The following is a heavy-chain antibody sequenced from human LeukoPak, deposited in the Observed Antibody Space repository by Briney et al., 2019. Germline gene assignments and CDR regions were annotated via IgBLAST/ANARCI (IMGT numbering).Heavy chain of an antibody. CDR2: ISAYNGNT. CDR1: GYTFTSYG. V-gene: IGHV1-18*01. D-gene: IGHD4-17*01. Sequence: ASVTVSCKASGYTFTSYGISWVRQAPGQGLEWMGWISAYNGNTNYAQKVQGRVTMTTDTSTSTAYMELRSLRSDDTAVYYCARARGSTVTTWSDYWGQGTLVTVSS. CDR3: ARARGSTVTTWSDY. J-gene: IGHJ4*02.